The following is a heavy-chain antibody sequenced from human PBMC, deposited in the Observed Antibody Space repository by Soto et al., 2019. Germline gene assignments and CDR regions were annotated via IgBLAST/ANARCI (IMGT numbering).Heavy chain of an antibody. CDR3: ARYRRGTGWYYLDY. J-gene: IGHJ4*02. CDR1: GVSMSGDH. D-gene: IGHD6-19*01. V-gene: IGHV4-59*01. Sequence: SETLSLTCIISGVSMSGDHRNWIRQTPGKGVEWIGYFHNSGNPKYSSSLKSRVTISVDMSEKQSSLKLTSVTAADTAVYYCARYRRGTGWYYLDYWGQGTLVTVS. CDR2: FHNSGNP.